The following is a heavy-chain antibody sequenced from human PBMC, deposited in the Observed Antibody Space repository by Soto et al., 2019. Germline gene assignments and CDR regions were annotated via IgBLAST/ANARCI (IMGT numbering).Heavy chain of an antibody. V-gene: IGHV3-48*01. Sequence: EVQLVESGGGLVQPGGSLRLSCATSGFTFSSYSMNWVRQAPGKGLEWVSYIHSRSNTIYYADSVKGRCTISRDTAKNSLYLQMNSLRAEDTALYYCARAECTSCYGFQHWGEGTLVTVSS. J-gene: IGHJ1*01. CDR2: IHSRSNTI. CDR3: ARAECTSCYGFQH. CDR1: GFTFSSYS. D-gene: IGHD2-2*01.